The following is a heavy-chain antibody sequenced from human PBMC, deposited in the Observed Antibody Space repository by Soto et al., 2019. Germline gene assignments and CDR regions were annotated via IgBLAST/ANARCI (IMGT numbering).Heavy chain of an antibody. V-gene: IGHV4-30-2*01. D-gene: IGHD1-1*01. Sequence: TLSLTCVVSGGPIRSGGYSWTWVRQPPGRGLEWIGYISQRGSADYNPSLKSRVTISVDTSKNQFSLRLSSVTAAETAVYYCARDRNALGGMDFGGQGILVTVSS. CDR2: ISQRGSA. J-gene: IGHJ4*02. CDR3: ARDRNALGGMDF. CDR1: GGPIRSGGYS.